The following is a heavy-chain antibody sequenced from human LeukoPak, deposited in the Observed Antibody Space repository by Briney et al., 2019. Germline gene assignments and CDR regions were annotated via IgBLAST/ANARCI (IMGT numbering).Heavy chain of an antibody. CDR3: AKSLYYDILTGDYGMDV. D-gene: IGHD3-9*01. Sequence: GASLRLFCAASGFTFSSYAMSWVRQAPGKGLEWVSAISGSGGSTYYADSVKGRFTISRDNSKNTLYLQMNSLRAEDTAVYYCAKSLYYDILTGDYGMDVWGQGTTVTVSS. V-gene: IGHV3-23*01. J-gene: IGHJ6*02. CDR1: GFTFSSYA. CDR2: ISGSGGST.